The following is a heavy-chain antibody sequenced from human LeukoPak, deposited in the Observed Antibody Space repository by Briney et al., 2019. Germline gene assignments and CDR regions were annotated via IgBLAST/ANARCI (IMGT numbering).Heavy chain of an antibody. Sequence: GGSLRLSCAASGFTFSRYWMHWVRQDPEKGLVWVSRISSDGSNIIYADSVKGRFTISRDNANNTLYLEMNSLRVEDTAVYYCARDWGGYGPTSHDYWGQGTLVTVSS. D-gene: IGHD3-16*01. CDR1: GFTFSRYW. V-gene: IGHV3-74*01. J-gene: IGHJ4*02. CDR3: ARDWGGYGPTSHDY. CDR2: ISSDGSNI.